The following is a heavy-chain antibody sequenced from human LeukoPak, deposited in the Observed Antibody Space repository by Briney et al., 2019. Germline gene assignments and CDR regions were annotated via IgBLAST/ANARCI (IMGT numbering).Heavy chain of an antibody. V-gene: IGHV3-30*02. J-gene: IGHJ4*02. D-gene: IGHD3-22*01. CDR2: IRYDGSNK. Sequence: GGSLRLSCAASGFTFSSYGMHWVRQAPGKGLEWVAFIRYDGSNKYYADSVKGRFTISRDNSKNTLYLQMNSLRAEDADVYYCANDEHHYDPDYFDYWGQGTLVTVSS. CDR3: ANDEHHYDPDYFDY. CDR1: GFTFSSYG.